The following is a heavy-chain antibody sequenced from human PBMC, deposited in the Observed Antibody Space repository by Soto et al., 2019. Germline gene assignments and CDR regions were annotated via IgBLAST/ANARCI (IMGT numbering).Heavy chain of an antibody. CDR1: GYTFSNYA. V-gene: IGHV1-18*01. CDR3: ARESGPSDH. D-gene: IGHD1-26*01. CDR2: ISANNGKT. Sequence: QVQLVQSGAEVKKPGASVKVSCKASGYTFSNYALSWVRQAPGQGLEWMGWISANNGKTNYAQKFQGRVTMTTDTSTNTAYMELRSLRSDDTAVDYCARESGPSDHWGQGTLVTVSS. J-gene: IGHJ4*02.